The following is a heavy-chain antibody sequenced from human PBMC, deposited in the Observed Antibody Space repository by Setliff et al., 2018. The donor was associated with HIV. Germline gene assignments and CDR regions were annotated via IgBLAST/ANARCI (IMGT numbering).Heavy chain of an antibody. V-gene: IGHV4-4*02. CDR1: GGSISSNW. D-gene: IGHD3-22*01. CDR2: IYHSGST. Sequence: SETLSLTCAVSGGSISSNWWSWIRQSPGKGLEWIGEIYHSGSTHYNPSLQSRVTISVDKSKSQFSLKLNSVTAADTAVYYCGGNGYYSIDYWGQGTQVTVSS. CDR3: GGNGYYSIDY. J-gene: IGHJ4*02.